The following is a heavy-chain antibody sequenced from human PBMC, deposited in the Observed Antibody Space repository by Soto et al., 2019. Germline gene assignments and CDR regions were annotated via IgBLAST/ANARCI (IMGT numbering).Heavy chain of an antibody. Sequence: EVQLVESGGDLVQPGGSLRLSCAASGFTVSSNYMSWVRQAPGKGLEWISIIYSAGNTYYADSVKGRFTISRDNSKNTLYLQMNSLGAEDTAVYYCARDFGVGGPTINYYYGMDVWGQGTTVTVSS. J-gene: IGHJ6*02. D-gene: IGHD3-3*01. CDR2: IYSAGNT. V-gene: IGHV3-66*01. CDR1: GFTVSSNY. CDR3: ARDFGVGGPTINYYYGMDV.